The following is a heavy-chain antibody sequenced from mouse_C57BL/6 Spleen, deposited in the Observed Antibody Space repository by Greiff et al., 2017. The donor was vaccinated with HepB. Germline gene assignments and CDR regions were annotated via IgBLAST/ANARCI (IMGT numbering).Heavy chain of an antibody. V-gene: IGHV1-82*01. Sequence: QVQLKESGPELVKPGASVKISCKASGYAFSSSWMNWVKQRPGKGLEWIGRIYPGDGDTNYNGKFKGKATLTADKSSSTAYMQLSSLTSEDSAVYFCVPTGTLAYWGQGTLVTVSA. CDR2: IYPGDGDT. CDR1: GYAFSSSW. CDR3: VPTGTLAY. D-gene: IGHD4-1*02. J-gene: IGHJ3*01.